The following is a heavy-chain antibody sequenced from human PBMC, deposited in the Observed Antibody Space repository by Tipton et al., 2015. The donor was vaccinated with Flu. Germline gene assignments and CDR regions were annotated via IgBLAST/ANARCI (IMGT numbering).Heavy chain of an antibody. CDR2: TSGGGAIR. Sequence: GSLRLSCAASGFTFSRYAMTWVRQAPGKGLEWVSATSGGGAIRYFADSVKGRFTISRDNSKNMLYLQMNSLRPEDTAIYYCAKVIPELVAGLDYWGQGTLVSVPS. CDR1: GFTFSRYA. D-gene: IGHD6-19*01. J-gene: IGHJ4*02. V-gene: IGHV3-23*01. CDR3: AKVIPELVAGLDY.